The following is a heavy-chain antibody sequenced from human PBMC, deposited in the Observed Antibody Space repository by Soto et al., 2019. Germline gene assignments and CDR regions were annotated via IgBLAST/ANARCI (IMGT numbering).Heavy chain of an antibody. CDR2: IERDDDDK. CDR3: ARSIRGPRRFNGMDV. V-gene: IGHV2-70*13. Sequence: GPTLVNPTETLTLTCTFSGFSLTSPGMCVSWIRQPPGKALEWLALIERDDDDKYYSTSLKTRLTISKDTRKNQVVLTMANMDPADTGTYYCARSIRGPRRFNGMDVWGQGTTVTVSS. J-gene: IGHJ6*02. CDR1: GFSLTSPGMC. D-gene: IGHD1-20*01.